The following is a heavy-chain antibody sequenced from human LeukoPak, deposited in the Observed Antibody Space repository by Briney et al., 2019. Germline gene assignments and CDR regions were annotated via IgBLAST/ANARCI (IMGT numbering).Heavy chain of an antibody. CDR2: ISAYNGNT. V-gene: IGHV1-18*01. D-gene: IGHD6-19*01. CDR3: ARAASYSSGWYYYYYYMDV. Sequence: ASVKVSCKASGGTFSSYAISWVRQAPGQGLEWMGWISAYNGNTNYAQKLQGRVTMTTDTSTSTAYMELRSLRSDDTAVYYCARAASYSSGWYYYYYYMDVWGKGTTVTVSS. CDR1: GGTFSSYA. J-gene: IGHJ6*03.